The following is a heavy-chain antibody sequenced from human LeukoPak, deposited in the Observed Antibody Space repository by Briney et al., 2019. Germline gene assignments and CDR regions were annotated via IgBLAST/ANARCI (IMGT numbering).Heavy chain of an antibody. CDR3: ARDAELWFGEIPYYYGMDV. CDR1: GGSISSSSYY. CDR2: IYYSGST. J-gene: IGHJ6*02. D-gene: IGHD3-10*01. V-gene: IGHV4-39*02. Sequence: ESGPGLVKPSETLSLTCTVSGGSISSSSYYWGWIRQPPGKGLEWIGSIYYSGSTYYNPSLKSRVTISVDTSKNQFSLKLSSVTAADTAVYYCARDAELWFGEIPYYYGMDVWGQGTTVTVSS.